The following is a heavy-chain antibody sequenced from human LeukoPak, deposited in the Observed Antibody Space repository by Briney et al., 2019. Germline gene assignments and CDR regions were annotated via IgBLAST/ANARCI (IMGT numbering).Heavy chain of an antibody. CDR2: ISYDGSNK. CDR3: ARGTVLMVYAIAGFDY. J-gene: IGHJ4*02. CDR1: GFTFSSYG. Sequence: QPGGSLRLSCAASGFTFSSYGMHWVRQAPGKGLEWVAVISYDGSNKYYADSVKGRFTISRDNSKNTLYLQMNSLRAEDTAVYYCARGTVLMVYAIAGFDYWGQGTLVTVSS. D-gene: IGHD2-8*01. V-gene: IGHV3-30*03.